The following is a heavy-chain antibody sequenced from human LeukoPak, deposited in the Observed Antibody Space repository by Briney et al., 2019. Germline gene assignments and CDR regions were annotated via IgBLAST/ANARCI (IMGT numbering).Heavy chain of an antibody. CDR1: GGSISSSNFY. J-gene: IGHJ6*02. V-gene: IGHV4-39*01. Sequence: SETLSLTCTVSGGSISSSNFYWGWIRQPPGKGLEWIGSISYSGSTYYNPSLKSRVTISIDTSKNQFSLRLRSVTAADTAVFYCARTVRLLDPYGLDVWGQGTTVTVSS. CDR2: ISYSGST. CDR3: ARTVRLLDPYGLDV. D-gene: IGHD3-3*01.